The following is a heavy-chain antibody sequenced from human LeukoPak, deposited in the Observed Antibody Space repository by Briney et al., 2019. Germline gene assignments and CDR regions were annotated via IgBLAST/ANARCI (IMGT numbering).Heavy chain of an antibody. CDR2: IYYSGST. CDR3: ARYSGSYSGFDY. D-gene: IGHD1-26*01. J-gene: IGHJ4*02. Sequence: ETLCLTCSVSGGSSTNYYWSWIRQPPGRGLEWIGYIYYSGSTNSNAFLKSRVTIFVDPSKNQFSLRLSSVTAADTAVYYCARYSGSYSGFDYWGQGTLVTVSS. V-gene: IGHV4-59*08. CDR1: GGSSTNYY.